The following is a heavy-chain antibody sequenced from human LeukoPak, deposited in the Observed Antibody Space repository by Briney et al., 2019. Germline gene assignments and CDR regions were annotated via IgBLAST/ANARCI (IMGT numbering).Heavy chain of an antibody. CDR3: ARDARVSSLLTGYSSQMKRTTGYYGMDV. D-gene: IGHD3-9*01. J-gene: IGHJ6*02. Sequence: SETLSLTCTVSGSSISSYYWSWIRQPPGKGLEWIGYIYYSGSTNYNPSLKSRVTISVDTSKNQFSLKLSSVTAADTAVYYCARDARVSSLLTGYSSQMKRTTGYYGMDVWGQGTTVTVSS. CDR1: GSSISSYY. CDR2: IYYSGST. V-gene: IGHV4-59*01.